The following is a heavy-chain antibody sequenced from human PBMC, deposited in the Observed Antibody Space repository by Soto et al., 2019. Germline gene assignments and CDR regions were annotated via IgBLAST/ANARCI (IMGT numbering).Heavy chain of an antibody. J-gene: IGHJ4*02. V-gene: IGHV3-11*01. CDR3: ASHYEMWSGYLSPVDY. CDR1: GYTFSDYY. D-gene: IGHD3-3*01. Sequence: PGGSLRLSCAASGYTFSDYYMSWIRQAPGKGLEWISYIDTSGTKIYYADSVKGRFTITRDNAKNSLYLGMNSLRDEDTAVYYCASHYEMWSGYLSPVDYWGQGTLVTVSS. CDR2: IDTSGTKI.